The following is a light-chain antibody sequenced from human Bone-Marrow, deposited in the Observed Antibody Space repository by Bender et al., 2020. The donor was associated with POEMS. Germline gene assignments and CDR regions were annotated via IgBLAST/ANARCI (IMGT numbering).Light chain of an antibody. Sequence: QSALTQPASVSGSPGQSITISCTGTSSDVGSYNLVSWYQQHPGKAPKLMIYEGSKRPSGVPDRFSGSKSGNTASLTVSGLQAEDEADYYCSSYAGSNILLFGGGTKLTVL. V-gene: IGLV2-14*02. J-gene: IGLJ2*01. CDR3: SSYAGSNILL. CDR2: EGS. CDR1: SSDVGSYNL.